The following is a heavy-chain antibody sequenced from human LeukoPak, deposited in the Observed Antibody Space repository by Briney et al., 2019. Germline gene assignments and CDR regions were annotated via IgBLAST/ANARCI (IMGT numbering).Heavy chain of an antibody. J-gene: IGHJ4*02. V-gene: IGHV4-39*01. CDR3: ARLRFGFDFDY. CDR1: GGSFSSYY. Sequence: SETLSLTCAAYGGSFSSYYWGWIRQPPGKGLEWIGSIYYSGSTYYNPSLKSRVTISVDTSKTQFSLKLSSVTAADTAVYYCARLRFGFDFDYWGQGTLVTVSS. CDR2: IYYSGST. D-gene: IGHD3-10*01.